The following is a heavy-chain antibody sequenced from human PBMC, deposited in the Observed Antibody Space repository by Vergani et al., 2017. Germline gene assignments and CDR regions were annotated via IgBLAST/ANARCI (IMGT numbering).Heavy chain of an antibody. CDR1: GFTFSSYA. J-gene: IGHJ4*02. Sequence: EVQLVESGGGLVQPGGSLRLSCAASGFTFSSYAMSWVRQAPGKGLEWVSAISGSGGRTYYADSVKGRFTISRDISKNTLYLQMNSLRAEDKAVYYCVRSSTSCRPFDYWGQGTLVTVSS. CDR3: VRSSTSCRPFDY. V-gene: IGHV3-23*04. CDR2: ISGSGGRT. D-gene: IGHD2-2*01.